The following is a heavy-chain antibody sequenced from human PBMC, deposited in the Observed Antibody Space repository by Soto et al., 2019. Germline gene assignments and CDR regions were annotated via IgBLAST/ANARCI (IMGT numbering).Heavy chain of an antibody. CDR3: ARGAYYYDSSGLSY. D-gene: IGHD3-22*01. V-gene: IGHV3-48*01. CDR1: GFTFSSYS. J-gene: IGHJ4*02. CDR2: ISSSSSTI. Sequence: EVQLVESGGGLVQPGVSLRLSCAASGFTFSSYSMNWVRQAPGKGLEWVSYISSSSSTIYYADSVKGRFTISRDNDKNSLYLQMNSLSAEDTAVYYLARGAYYYDSSGLSYLGQVTLVTVSS.